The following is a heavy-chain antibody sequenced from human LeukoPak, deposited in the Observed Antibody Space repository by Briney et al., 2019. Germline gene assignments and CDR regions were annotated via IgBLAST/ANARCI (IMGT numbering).Heavy chain of an antibody. V-gene: IGHV4-39*01. J-gene: IGHJ4*02. CDR2: IYYSGST. D-gene: IGHD3-22*01. CDR3: ARLRPYYDSSGSPDY. Sequence: PSETLSLTCTVSGGSISSSSYYWGWIRQPPGKGLEWIGSIYYSGSTYYNPSLKSRVTISVDTSKNQFSLKLSSVTAADTAVYYCARLRPYYDSSGSPDYWGQGTLVTVSS. CDR1: GGSISSSSYY.